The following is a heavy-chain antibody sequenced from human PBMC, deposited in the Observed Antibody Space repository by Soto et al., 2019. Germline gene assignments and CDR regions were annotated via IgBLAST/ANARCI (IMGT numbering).Heavy chain of an antibody. CDR3: ARLAGGAGYYYYYYMDV. CDR1: VYTFTSYD. CDR2: MNPNSGNT. J-gene: IGHJ6*03. V-gene: IGHV1-8*01. Sequence: ASVKVSCKASVYTFTSYDINWVRQATGQGLEWMGWMNPNSGNTGYAQKFQGRVTMTRNTSISTAYMELSSLRSEDTAVYYCARLAGGAGYYYYYYMDVWGKGTTVTVSS. D-gene: IGHD3-10*01.